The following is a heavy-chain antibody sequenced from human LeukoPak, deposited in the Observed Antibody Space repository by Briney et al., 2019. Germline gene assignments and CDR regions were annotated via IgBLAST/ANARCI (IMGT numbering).Heavy chain of an antibody. J-gene: IGHJ3*02. Sequence: SETLSLTCAVYGGSFSGYYWSWIRQPPGNGLEWIGEINHSGSTNYNPSLKSRVTISVDTSKNQFSLKLSSVTAADTAVYYCARAGLATVTAHHRGAFDIWGQGTMVTVSS. CDR3: ARAGLATVTAHHRGAFDI. D-gene: IGHD4-17*01. V-gene: IGHV4-34*01. CDR1: GGSFSGYY. CDR2: INHSGST.